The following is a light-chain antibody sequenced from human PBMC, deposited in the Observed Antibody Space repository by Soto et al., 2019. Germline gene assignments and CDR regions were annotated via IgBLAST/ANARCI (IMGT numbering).Light chain of an antibody. Sequence: EIVLTQSPATLSLSPGERGTLSCRASQSVSTYLAWYQQKPGQAPRLLIYDASNRATGIPARFSGSGSGTDVTITISYIEPEDFAFYYCQQHSDWVTFGGGTKVEI. J-gene: IGKJ4*01. CDR3: QQHSDWVT. CDR2: DAS. CDR1: QSVSTY. V-gene: IGKV3-11*01.